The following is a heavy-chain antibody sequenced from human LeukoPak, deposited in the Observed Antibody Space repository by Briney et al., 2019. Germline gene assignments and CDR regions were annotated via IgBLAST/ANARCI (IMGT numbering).Heavy chain of an antibody. D-gene: IGHD3-10*01. J-gene: IGHJ6*03. CDR3: ARIRGSWSYFPYFYYMDV. V-gene: IGHV4-38-2*02. CDR2: IYHSGST. CDR1: DYSISSGYY. Sequence: SETLSLTCTVSDYSISSGYYWGWIRQPPGKGLEWIGNIYHSGSTYYNPSLKSRVTISVDTSNNQFSLKLSSVTAADTAVYYCARIRGSWSYFPYFYYMDVWGKGTTVTVSS.